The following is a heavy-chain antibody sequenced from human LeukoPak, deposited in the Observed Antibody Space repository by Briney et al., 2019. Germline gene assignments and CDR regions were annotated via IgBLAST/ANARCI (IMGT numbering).Heavy chain of an antibody. D-gene: IGHD3-10*01. CDR1: GGTFSSYA. Sequence: ASVKVSRKASGGTFSSYAISWARQAPGQGLEWMGGIIPIFGRANYAQKFQGRVTITADESTSTAYMELSSLRSEDTAVYYCAREGTGPYYYGSGSYSSWFDPWGQGTLVTVSS. V-gene: IGHV1-69*13. CDR3: AREGTGPYYYGSGSYSSWFDP. CDR2: IIPIFGRA. J-gene: IGHJ5*02.